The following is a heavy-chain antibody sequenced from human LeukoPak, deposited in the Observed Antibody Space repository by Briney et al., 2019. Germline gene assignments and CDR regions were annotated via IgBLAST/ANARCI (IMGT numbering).Heavy chain of an antibody. D-gene: IGHD3-16*02. V-gene: IGHV3-23*01. CDR1: GFTFRTYA. J-gene: IGHJ4*02. CDR2: ISAGGDNT. CDR3: AKGDRITFGGVIVTFDS. Sequence: GGSLRLSCAASGFTFRTYAVSWIRQAPGKGLEWVSGISAGGDNTYYADSVKGRFTISRENSRNTLYLQMDSLRAEDTAIYYCAKGDRITFGGVIVTFDSWGQGTLVTVSS.